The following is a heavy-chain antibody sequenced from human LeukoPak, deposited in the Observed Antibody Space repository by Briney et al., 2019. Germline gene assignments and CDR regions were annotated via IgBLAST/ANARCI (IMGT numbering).Heavy chain of an antibody. Sequence: ASVKVSCKASGYTFTSYDINWVRQATGQGLEWMGWMNPNSGNTGYAQKFQGRVTMTRNTSISTTYMELSSLRSEDTAVYYCARAGVWLYYYYYGMDVWGQGTTVTVSS. CDR2: MNPNSGNT. J-gene: IGHJ6*02. V-gene: IGHV1-8*01. CDR1: GYTFTSYD. D-gene: IGHD2-8*01. CDR3: ARAGVWLYYYYYGMDV.